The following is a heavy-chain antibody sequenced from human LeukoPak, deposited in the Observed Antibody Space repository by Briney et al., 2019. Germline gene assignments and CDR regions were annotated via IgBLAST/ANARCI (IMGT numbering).Heavy chain of an antibody. CDR1: GYTFTSYG. J-gene: IGHJ4*02. CDR2: ISAYNGNT. V-gene: IGHV1-18*01. CDR3: ARDSPYYYDSSGYPY. D-gene: IGHD3-22*01. Sequence: ASVKVSCKASGYTFTSYGISWVQQAPGQGLEWMGWISAYNGNTNYAQKLQGRVTMTTDTSTSTAYMELRSLRSDDTAVYYCARDSPYYYDSSGYPYWGQGTLVTVSS.